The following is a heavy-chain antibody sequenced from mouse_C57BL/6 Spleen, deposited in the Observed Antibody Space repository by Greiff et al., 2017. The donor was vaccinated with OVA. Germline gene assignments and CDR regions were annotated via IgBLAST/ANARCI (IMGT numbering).Heavy chain of an antibody. D-gene: IGHD2-3*01. J-gene: IGHJ3*01. V-gene: IGHV5-17*01. CDR3: ASSGDGYPWFAY. CDR2: ISSGSSTI. CDR1: GFTFSDYG. Sequence: EVKLMESGGGLVKPGGSLKLSCAASGFTFSDYGMHWVRQAPEKGLEWVAYISSGSSTIYYADTVKGRFTISRDNAKNTLFLQMTSLRSEDTAMYYCASSGDGYPWFAYWGQGTLVTVSA.